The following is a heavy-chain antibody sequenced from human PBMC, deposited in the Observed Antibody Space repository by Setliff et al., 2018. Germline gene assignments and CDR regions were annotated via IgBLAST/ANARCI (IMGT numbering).Heavy chain of an antibody. CDR1: EFTFSSYW. J-gene: IGHJ4*02. V-gene: IGHV4-30-4*08. CDR3: ARDPVTTSSRRVIDY. D-gene: IGHD4-17*01. Sequence: SQTLSLSCAASEFTFSSYWMSWVRQPPGKGLEWIGYIYYSGSTYYNPSLKSRVTISVDTSKNQFSLKLSSVTAADTAVYYCARDPVTTSSRRVIDYWGQGTLVTVSS. CDR2: IYYSGST.